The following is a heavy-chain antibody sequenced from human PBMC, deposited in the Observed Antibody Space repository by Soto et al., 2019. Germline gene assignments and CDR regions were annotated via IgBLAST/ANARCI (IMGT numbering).Heavy chain of an antibody. V-gene: IGHV3-49*04. CDR1: GFTFGDYA. Sequence: GSLRLSCTASGFTFGDYAMSWVRQAPGKGLEWVGFIRSKAYGGTTEYAASVKGRFTISRDDSKSIAYLQMNSLKTEDSAVYYCTSTRLLYFDYWGQGTLVTVYS. CDR3: TSTRLLYFDY. CDR2: IRSKAYGGTT. D-gene: IGHD2-21*02. J-gene: IGHJ4*02.